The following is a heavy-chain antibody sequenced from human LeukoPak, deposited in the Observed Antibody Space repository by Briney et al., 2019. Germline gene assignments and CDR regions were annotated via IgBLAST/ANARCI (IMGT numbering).Heavy chain of an antibody. CDR2: INHSGST. J-gene: IGHJ6*03. CDR1: GGSFSGYY. CDR3: ARGRGYAYYYYMDV. Sequence: SETLSLTCAVYGGSFSGYYWSWIRQPPGKGLEWIGEINHSGSTNYNPSLKSRVTISVDTSKNQFSLKLSSVTAADTAVYHCARGRGYAYYYYMDVWGKGTTVTVSS. D-gene: IGHD3-22*01. V-gene: IGHV4-34*01.